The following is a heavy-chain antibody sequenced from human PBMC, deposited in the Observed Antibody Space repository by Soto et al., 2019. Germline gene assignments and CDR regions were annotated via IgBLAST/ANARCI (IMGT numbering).Heavy chain of an antibody. Sequence: VGSLRLSCAASGFTFSSYGMNWVRQAPGKGLEWVSYISSSSSTIYYADSVKGRFTISRDNAKNSLYLQMNSLRDEDTAVYYCAREPGTTRYYYYGMDVWGQGTTVTVSS. CDR1: GFTFSSYG. J-gene: IGHJ6*02. V-gene: IGHV3-48*02. CDR2: ISSSSSTI. CDR3: AREPGTTRYYYYGMDV. D-gene: IGHD1-7*01.